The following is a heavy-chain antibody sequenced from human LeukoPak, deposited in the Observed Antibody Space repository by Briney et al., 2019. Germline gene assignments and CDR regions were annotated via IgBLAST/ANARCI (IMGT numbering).Heavy chain of an antibody. CDR3: ARLAYYYGSGAGYMDV. V-gene: IGHV3-20*04. CDR2: INWNGAST. Sequence: PGGSLRLSCAASGFTFDDYGMTWVRQVPGKGLEWVSGINWNGASTGYADSVKGRFTISRDNAKNSLYLQMKSLRAEDTALYYCARLAYYYGSGAGYMDVWGKGTTVTISS. CDR1: GFTFDDYG. J-gene: IGHJ6*03. D-gene: IGHD3-10*01.